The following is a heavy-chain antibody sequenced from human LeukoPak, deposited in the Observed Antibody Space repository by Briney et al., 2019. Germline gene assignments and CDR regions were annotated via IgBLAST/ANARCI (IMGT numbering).Heavy chain of an antibody. CDR3: ARDRYYYDSSGTRWFDS. D-gene: IGHD3-22*01. V-gene: IGHV4-34*01. CDR1: SESFSGYY. Sequence: KPSETLSLTCAVYSESFSGYYWSWIRQPPGKGLEWIGEINHSGSTNYNPSLKSRVTVSVDTSKNQFSLKLSSVTAADTAVYYCARDRYYYDSSGTRWFDSWGQGTLVTVSS. J-gene: IGHJ5*01. CDR2: INHSGST.